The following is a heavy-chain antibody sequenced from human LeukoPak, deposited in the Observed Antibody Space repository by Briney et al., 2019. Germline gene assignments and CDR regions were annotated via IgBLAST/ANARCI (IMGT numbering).Heavy chain of an antibody. CDR1: GYTFTGYY. Sequence: GASVKVSCKASGYTFTGYYMHWVRQAPGQGLEWMGGFDPEDGETIYAQKFQGRVTMTEDTSTDTAYMELSSLRSEDTAVYYCATDRSGDYWGQGTLGTVSS. D-gene: IGHD7-27*01. J-gene: IGHJ4*02. V-gene: IGHV1-24*01. CDR2: FDPEDGET. CDR3: ATDRSGDY.